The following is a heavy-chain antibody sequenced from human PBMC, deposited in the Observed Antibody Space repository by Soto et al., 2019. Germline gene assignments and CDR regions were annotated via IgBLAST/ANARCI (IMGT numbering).Heavy chain of an antibody. Sequence: PGESLKISCKGSGYSFTSYWIGWVRQMPGKGLVWIGFFYPGDSDTRYSPSFQGQVTISADKSIRTAYLQWSSLKASDTAMYYCARRLYSGSYYRYYYGMDVWGQGTTVTVSS. J-gene: IGHJ6*02. D-gene: IGHD1-26*01. CDR1: GYSFTSYW. CDR3: ARRLYSGSYYRYYYGMDV. V-gene: IGHV5-51*01. CDR2: FYPGDSDT.